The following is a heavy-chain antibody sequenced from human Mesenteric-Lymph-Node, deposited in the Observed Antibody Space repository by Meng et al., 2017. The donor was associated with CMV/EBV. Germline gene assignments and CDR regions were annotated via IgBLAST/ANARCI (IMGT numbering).Heavy chain of an antibody. CDR3: TRGPNSIFCANNVCSDDAFDA. Sequence: GGSLRLSCRAAGFTFSRYWMSWVRQAPGKGLEWVANIHQIGTDKYYVDSVEGRFAISRDNARNSLYLQMNGLRVEVTGLYYCTRGPNSIFCANNVCSDDAFDAWGQGTMVTVSS. J-gene: IGHJ3*01. V-gene: IGHV3-7*04. D-gene: IGHD3-9*01. CDR2: IHQIGTDK. CDR1: GFTFSRYW.